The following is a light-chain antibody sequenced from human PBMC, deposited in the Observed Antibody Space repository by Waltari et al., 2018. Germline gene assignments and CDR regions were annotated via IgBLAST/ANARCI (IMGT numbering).Light chain of an antibody. Sequence: DIQMTQSPSSLSASVVDRVTIPCQASRDIKNFLNWYQQKPGKAPKLLIYDASNLEIGVPSRFSGRGSGTHFTFTISSLQPEDVATYYCQQYDDFPPYIFGQGTKVDIK. J-gene: IGKJ2*01. CDR2: DAS. V-gene: IGKV1-33*01. CDR3: QQYDDFPPYI. CDR1: RDIKNF.